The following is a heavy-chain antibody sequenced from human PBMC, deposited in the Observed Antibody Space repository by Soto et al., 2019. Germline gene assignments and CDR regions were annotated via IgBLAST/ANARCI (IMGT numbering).Heavy chain of an antibody. V-gene: IGHV1-8*01. CDR2: MNPNSGNT. J-gene: IGHJ6*02. D-gene: IGHD5-12*01. CDR3: ARVDEMATITAYYYGMDV. Sequence: VKVSCKASGYTFTSYDINWVRQATGQGLEWMGWMNPNSGNTGYAQKFQGRVTMTRNTSISTAYMELSSLRSEDTAVYYCARVDEMATITAYYYGMDVWGHGTTVTVSS. CDR1: GYTFTSYD.